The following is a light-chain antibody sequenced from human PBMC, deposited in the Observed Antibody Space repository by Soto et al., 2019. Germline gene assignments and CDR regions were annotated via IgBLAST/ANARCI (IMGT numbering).Light chain of an antibody. Sequence: DIQMTQSPSTLSASVGDRVTITCRASQTISSRLAWYQQKPGKAPKLLIYDASTLESGVPSRFSGSGSETEFTLTISSLQPDDFVTYYCQQYKSSSPTFGQGTKVEIK. CDR2: DAS. V-gene: IGKV1-5*01. J-gene: IGKJ1*01. CDR1: QTISSR. CDR3: QQYKSSSPT.